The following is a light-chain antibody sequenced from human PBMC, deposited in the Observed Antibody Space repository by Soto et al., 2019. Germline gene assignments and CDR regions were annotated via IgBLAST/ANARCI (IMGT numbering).Light chain of an antibody. J-gene: IGKJ1*01. V-gene: IGKV3-15*01. CDR2: GAS. Sequence: EIGRMKYKDPLSVSPGERSPISCRASQSVSSNLAGYQQKPGPAPRLLIYGASTRATGIPARFSGSGSGTEFTLTISILQSEDFAIYYCHPYTNFPPRPFGQGTKV. CDR3: HPYTNFPPRP. CDR1: QSVSSN.